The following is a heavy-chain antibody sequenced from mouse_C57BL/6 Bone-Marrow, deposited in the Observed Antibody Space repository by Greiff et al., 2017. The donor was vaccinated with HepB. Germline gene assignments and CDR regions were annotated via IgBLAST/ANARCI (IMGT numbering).Heavy chain of an antibody. CDR1: GYSITSGYY. Sequence: EVKLMESGPGLVKPSQSLSLTCSVTGYSITSGYYWNWIRQFPGNKLEWMGYISYDGSNNYNPSLKNRISITRDTSKNQFFLKLNSVTTEDTATYYCARAYYDYDVAWFAYWGQGTLVTVSA. D-gene: IGHD2-4*01. CDR3: ARAYYDYDVAWFAY. CDR2: ISYDGSN. V-gene: IGHV3-6*01. J-gene: IGHJ3*01.